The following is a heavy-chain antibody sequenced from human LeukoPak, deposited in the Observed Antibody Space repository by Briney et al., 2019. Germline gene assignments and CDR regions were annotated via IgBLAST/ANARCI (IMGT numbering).Heavy chain of an antibody. Sequence: GGSLRLSCVASGFTLNGYAITWVRQAPGMGLEWVSSLGGGGDASYYADSVKGRFTISRDNSKNKVFLQMNSLRAEDTAIYSCATDSNPFDFWGQGTLVTVSS. V-gene: IGHV3-23*01. CDR3: ATDSNPFDF. CDR2: LGGGGDAS. CDR1: GFTLNGYA. D-gene: IGHD6-13*01. J-gene: IGHJ4*02.